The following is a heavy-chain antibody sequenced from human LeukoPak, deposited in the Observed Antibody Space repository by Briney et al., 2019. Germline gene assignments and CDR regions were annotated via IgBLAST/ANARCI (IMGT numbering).Heavy chain of an antibody. J-gene: IGHJ4*02. D-gene: IGHD1-1*01. CDR1: GFSFCDTW. CDR2: IKRKTDDGTT. Sequence: PGGSLRLSCAASGFSFCDTWMDWVRQAPGQELERVGLIKRKTDDGTTDYAAPEKGRFTISRDDSKNTLYLQMNSLKTEDTAVYYCTTQSGAWNFDYWGQGTLVTVSS. V-gene: IGHV3-15*07. CDR3: TTQSGAWNFDY.